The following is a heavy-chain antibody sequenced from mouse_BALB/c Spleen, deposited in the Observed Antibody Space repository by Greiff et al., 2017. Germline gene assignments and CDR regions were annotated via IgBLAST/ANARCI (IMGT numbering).Heavy chain of an antibody. CDR1: GFTFSSYA. CDR2: ISSGGST. Sequence: EVQRVESGGGLVKPGGSLKLSCAASGFTFSSYAMSWVRQTPEKRLEWVASISSGGSTYYPDSVKGRFTISRDNARNILYLQMSSLRSEDTAMYYCARGYGYDEGTWFAYWGQGTLVTVSA. CDR3: ARGYGYDEGTWFAY. V-gene: IGHV5-6-5*01. D-gene: IGHD2-2*01. J-gene: IGHJ3*01.